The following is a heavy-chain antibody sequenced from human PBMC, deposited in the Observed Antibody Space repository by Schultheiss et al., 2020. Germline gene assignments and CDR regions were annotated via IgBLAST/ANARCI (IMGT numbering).Heavy chain of an antibody. D-gene: IGHD5-18*01. Sequence: GGSLRLSCAASGFTFDDYAMHWVRQAPGKGLEWVSGISWNSGSIGYADSVKGRFTISRENAKNSLYLQMNSLRAGDTAVYYCARGGYSYGWRGVGDYWGQGTLVNVSS. CDR2: ISWNSGSI. J-gene: IGHJ4*02. CDR3: ARGGYSYGWRGVGDY. V-gene: IGHV3-9*01. CDR1: GFTFDDYA.